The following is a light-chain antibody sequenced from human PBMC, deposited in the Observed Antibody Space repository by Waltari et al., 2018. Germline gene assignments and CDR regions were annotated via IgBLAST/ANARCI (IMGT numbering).Light chain of an antibody. CDR1: QSVGTS. Sequence: EIFLTQSPATLSVSAGERAALSCRASQSVGTSLAGYQHRTGQAPRLLIYDASKRAAGIPARFSGSGSGTDFTHAIDTLEPEDFAVYYCQQRNTWPRTFGQGTKVEI. CDR3: QQRNTWPRT. J-gene: IGKJ1*01. V-gene: IGKV3-11*01. CDR2: DAS.